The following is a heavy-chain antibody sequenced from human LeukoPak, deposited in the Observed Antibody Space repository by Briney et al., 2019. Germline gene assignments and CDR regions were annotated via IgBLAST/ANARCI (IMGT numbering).Heavy chain of an antibody. CDR1: GGSFSGYY. CDR3: ARGPNWNSERQFDY. J-gene: IGHJ4*02. CDR2: INHSGST. V-gene: IGHV4-34*01. Sequence: SETLSLTCAVYGGSFSGYYWSWIRQPPGKGLEWIGEINHSGSTNYNPSLKSRVTISVDTSKNQFSLKLSSVTAADTAVYYCARGPNWNSERQFDYWGQGTLVTVSS. D-gene: IGHD1-7*01.